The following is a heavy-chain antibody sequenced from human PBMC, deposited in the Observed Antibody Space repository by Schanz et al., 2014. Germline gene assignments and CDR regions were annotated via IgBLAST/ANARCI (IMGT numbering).Heavy chain of an antibody. CDR1: GFTVSSNY. Sequence: EVQLVESGGGLIQPGGSLRLSCAVSGFTVSSNYMSWVRQAPGKGLEWVSTVYMSAASTRYADSVKGRFIISRDNSKNTLYLQMDSLRAEDTAVYYCAKSGYCRSTSCYQYNYYGLDVWGQGTTVTVSS. CDR2: VYMSAAST. J-gene: IGHJ6*02. V-gene: IGHV3-53*01. CDR3: AKSGYCRSTSCYQYNYYGLDV. D-gene: IGHD2-2*03.